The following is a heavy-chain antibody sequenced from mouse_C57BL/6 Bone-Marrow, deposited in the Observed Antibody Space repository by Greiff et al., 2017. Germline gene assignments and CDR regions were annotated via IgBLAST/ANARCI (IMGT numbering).Heavy chain of an antibody. CDR1: GYTFTSYW. V-gene: IGHV1-64*01. J-gene: IGHJ4*01. CDR3: ARIYYYAMDY. Sequence: QVQLQQPGAELVKPGASVTLSCKASGYTFTSYWMHWVKQRPGQGLEWIGMIHPNSGSTNYNEKFKSKATLTVDKSSRTAYMQLSSLTSEDSAVYYCARIYYYAMDYWGQGTSVTVSS. CDR2: IHPNSGST.